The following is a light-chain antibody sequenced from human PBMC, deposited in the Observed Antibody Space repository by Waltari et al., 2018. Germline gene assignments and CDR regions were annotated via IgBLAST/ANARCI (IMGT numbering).Light chain of an antibody. CDR3: QQYDNGRPGT. Sequence: EIVMTQSPATLSVSPGERATLSCRASQSVDTNLAWYQQKVGQAPRLLIYGVSTRATGVPDRCSGSGSGTEFTLTISSLRAEDCAVYYCQQYDNGRPGTFGQGTKVEVK. CDR2: GVS. CDR1: QSVDTN. V-gene: IGKV3-15*01. J-gene: IGKJ1*01.